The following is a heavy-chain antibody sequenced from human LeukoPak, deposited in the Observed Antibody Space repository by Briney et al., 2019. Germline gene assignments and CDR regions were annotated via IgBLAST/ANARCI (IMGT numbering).Heavy chain of an antibody. V-gene: IGHV4-59*01. CDR1: GDFITAYY. Sequence: PSETLSLTCTVSGDFITAYYWSWIRQPPGKGLEWIGYIYYSGTTSYNPSLKSRLSISVDTSKNQFSLRLSSVTAADTAVYYCARGLYHYDSSVGYWGQGTLVTVSS. D-gene: IGHD3-22*01. CDR2: IYYSGTT. J-gene: IGHJ4*02. CDR3: ARGLYHYDSSVGY.